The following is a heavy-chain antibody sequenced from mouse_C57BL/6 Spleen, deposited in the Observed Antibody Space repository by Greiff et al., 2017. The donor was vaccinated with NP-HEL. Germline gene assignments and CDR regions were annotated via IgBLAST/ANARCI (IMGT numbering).Heavy chain of an antibody. CDR3: ARSAYGSSYGDY. CDR2: IYPRSGNT. J-gene: IGHJ2*01. Sequence: VQLQQSGAELARPGASVKLSCKASGYTFTSYGISWVKQRTGQGLEWIGEIYPRSGNTYYNEKFKGKATLTADKSSSTAYMELRSLTSEDSAVYFCARSAYGSSYGDYWGQGTTLTVSS. V-gene: IGHV1-81*01. D-gene: IGHD1-1*01. CDR1: GYTFTSYG.